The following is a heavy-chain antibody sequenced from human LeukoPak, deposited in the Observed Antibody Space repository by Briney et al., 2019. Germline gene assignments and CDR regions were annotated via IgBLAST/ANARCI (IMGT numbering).Heavy chain of an antibody. CDR2: INQDGSAK. V-gene: IGHV3-7*05. J-gene: IGHJ3*02. CDR1: GFTFTAYW. Sequence: RGGSQRLSCAASGFTFTAYWMNWVRQAPGKGLEWVANINQDGSAKYHVDSVKGRFTISRDNAKNSLYVQLNSLRGEDTAVYYCVRGHAGAFEIWGQGTVVTASS. CDR3: VRGHAGAFEI. D-gene: IGHD3-10*01.